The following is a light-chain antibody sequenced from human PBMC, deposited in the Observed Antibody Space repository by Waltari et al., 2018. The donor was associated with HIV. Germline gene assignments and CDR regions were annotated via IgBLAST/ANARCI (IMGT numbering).Light chain of an antibody. CDR1: SSNIGRNY. CDR3: AAWDDSLSGFLV. CDR2: RNN. Sequence: QSVLTQPPSASGTPGQRVTISCSGSSSNIGRNYVYWYQQLPGTAPKLLIYRNNQRPLGVPDRSPGAKSATSASLAISGLRSEDEADYYCAAWDDSLSGFLVFGGGTKLTVL. J-gene: IGLJ3*02. V-gene: IGLV1-47*01.